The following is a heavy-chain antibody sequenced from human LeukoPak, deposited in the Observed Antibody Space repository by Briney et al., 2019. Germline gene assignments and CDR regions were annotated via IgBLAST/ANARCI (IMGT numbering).Heavy chain of an antibody. J-gene: IGHJ3*02. V-gene: IGHV4-34*01. CDR3: ARRKVGAFDI. CDR1: GGSFSGYY. CDR2: INHSGST. Sequence: NPSETLSLTCAVYGGSFSGYYWSWIRQPPGKGLEWIGEINHSGSTNYNPSLKSRVTISVDTSKNQFSLKLSSVTAADTAVYYRARRKVGAFDIWGQGTMVTVSS. D-gene: IGHD3-10*01.